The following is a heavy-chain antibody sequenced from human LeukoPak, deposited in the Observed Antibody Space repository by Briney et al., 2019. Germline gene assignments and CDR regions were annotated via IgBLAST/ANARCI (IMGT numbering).Heavy chain of an antibody. CDR3: ARVCSGGSCYSGANDAFDI. J-gene: IGHJ3*02. D-gene: IGHD2-15*01. CDR2: ISAYNGNT. V-gene: IGHV1-18*01. Sequence: ASVKVSCKASGYTFTSYGISWVRQAPGQGLEWMGWISAYNGNTNYAQELQGRVTMTTDTSTSTAYMELRSLRSDDTAVYYCARVCSGGSCYSGANDAFDIWGQGTMVTVSS. CDR1: GYTFTSYG.